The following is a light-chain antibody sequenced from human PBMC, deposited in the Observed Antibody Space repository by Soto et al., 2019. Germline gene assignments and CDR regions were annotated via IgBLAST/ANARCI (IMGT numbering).Light chain of an antibody. CDR1: QSVSSRY. CDR2: AAS. V-gene: IGKV1-9*01. Sequence: EIELTQSPGTLSLSPGERATLSCRASQSVSSRYLAWYQQKPGKAPKLLIYAASALQTGVSSRFSGSGYGTDFALTISNLQPEDFATYFCQQLYSYPLTFGGGTTVEF. CDR3: QQLYSYPLT. J-gene: IGKJ4*01.